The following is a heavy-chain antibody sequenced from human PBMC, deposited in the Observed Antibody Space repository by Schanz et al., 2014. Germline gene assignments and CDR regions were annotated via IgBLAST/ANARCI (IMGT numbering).Heavy chain of an antibody. V-gene: IGHV1-69*09. Sequence: QVQLVQSGAEVKKPGASVKVSCKASGYTFTSYGISWVRQAPGQGLEWMGRIIPILGIANYAQKFQGRVTITADRSTFTAYMDVSSLRSEDTAVYYCARGYGDSPTDFWGQGTLVTVSS. J-gene: IGHJ4*02. CDR3: ARGYGDSPTDF. CDR1: GYTFTSYG. D-gene: IGHD4-17*01. CDR2: IIPILGIA.